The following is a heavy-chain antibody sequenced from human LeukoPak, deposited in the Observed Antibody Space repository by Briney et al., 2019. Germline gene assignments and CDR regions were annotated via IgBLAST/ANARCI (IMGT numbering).Heavy chain of an antibody. CDR3: ARGQRYGYDFWSGDYYFGY. CDR1: GGSISSYY. J-gene: IGHJ4*02. V-gene: IGHV4-59*01. D-gene: IGHD3-3*01. CDR2: IYYSGST. Sequence: SETLSLTCTVSGGSISSYYWSWIRQPPGKGLEWIGYIYYSGSTNYNPSLKSRVTISVDTSKNQFSLKLSSVTAADTAVYYCARGQRYGYDFWSGDYYFGYWGQGTLVTVSS.